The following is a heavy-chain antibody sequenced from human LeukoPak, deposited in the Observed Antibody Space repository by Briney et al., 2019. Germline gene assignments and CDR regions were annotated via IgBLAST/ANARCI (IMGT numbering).Heavy chain of an antibody. J-gene: IGHJ6*02. D-gene: IGHD7-27*01. CDR3: ARDYLGGYYGMDV. Sequence: PSETLSLTCTVSGGSISSYYWSWIRQPPGKGLEWIGYIYYSGSTNYNPSLKCRVTISVDTSKNQFSLKLSSVTAADTAVYYCARDYLGGYYGMDVWGQGTTVTVSS. CDR2: IYYSGST. CDR1: GGSISSYY. V-gene: IGHV4-59*01.